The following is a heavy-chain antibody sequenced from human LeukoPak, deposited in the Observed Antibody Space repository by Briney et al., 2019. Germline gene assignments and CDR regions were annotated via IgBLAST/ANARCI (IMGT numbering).Heavy chain of an antibody. CDR2: INTNTGNP. D-gene: IGHD6-13*01. Sequence: GESLKISCKGSGYTFTSYAMNWVRQAPGQGLEWMGWINTNTGNPTYAQGFTGRFVFSLDTSVSTAYLQISSLKAEDTAVYYCASSPERIAAAGVAFDIWGQGTMVTVSS. CDR1: GYTFTSYA. J-gene: IGHJ3*02. V-gene: IGHV7-4-1*02. CDR3: ASSPERIAAAGVAFDI.